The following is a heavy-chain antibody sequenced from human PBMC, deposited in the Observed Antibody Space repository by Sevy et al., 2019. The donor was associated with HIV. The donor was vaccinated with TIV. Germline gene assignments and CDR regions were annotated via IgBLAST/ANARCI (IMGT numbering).Heavy chain of an antibody. CDR1: GYTFTGYY. D-gene: IGHD6-13*01. CDR2: INPSSGGT. CDR3: ARSTYSSNSGRALDI. V-gene: IGHV1-2*06. J-gene: IGHJ3*02. Sequence: ASVKVSCKASGYTFTGYYMHWVRQAPGQGLEWMGRINPSSGGTIYAQRFQGRVTMTRDTSISTAYMELSRLRSDDTAVYYCARSTYSSNSGRALDIWGQGTKVTVSS.